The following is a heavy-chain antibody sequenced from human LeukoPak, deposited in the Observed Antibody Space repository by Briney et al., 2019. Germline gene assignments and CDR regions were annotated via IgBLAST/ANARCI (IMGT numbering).Heavy chain of an antibody. CDR3: AKGITGTTRYFDY. CDR1: GFTFSSYA. Sequence: GGSLRLSCAASGFTFSSYAMSWVRQAPGKGLEWVSAISGSGGSTYYADSVEGRFTISRDNSKNTLYLQMNSLRAEDTAVYYCAKGITGTTRYFDYWGQGTLVTVSS. CDR2: ISGSGGST. D-gene: IGHD1-7*01. J-gene: IGHJ4*02. V-gene: IGHV3-23*01.